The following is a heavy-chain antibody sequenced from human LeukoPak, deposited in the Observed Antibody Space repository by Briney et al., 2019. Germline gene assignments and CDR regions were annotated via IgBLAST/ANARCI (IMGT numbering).Heavy chain of an antibody. CDR1: GGSISSSNW. D-gene: IGHD2-21*02. CDR2: IYHSGST. V-gene: IGHV4-4*02. CDR3: ARAKVTPTPFDY. Sequence: SGTLSLTCAVSGGSISSSNWWSWVRQPPGKGLEWIGEIYHSGSTNYNPSLKSRVTISVDTSKNQFSLKLSSVTAADTAVYYCARAKVTPTPFDYWGQGTLVTVSS. J-gene: IGHJ4*02.